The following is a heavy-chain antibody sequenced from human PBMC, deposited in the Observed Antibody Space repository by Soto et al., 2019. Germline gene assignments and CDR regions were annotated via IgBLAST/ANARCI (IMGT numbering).Heavy chain of an antibody. CDR1: GYTFTSYG. V-gene: IGHV1-18*01. D-gene: IGHD3-16*01. CDR2: ISAYNGNT. Sequence: GASVKVSCKASGYTFTSYGISWVRQAPGQGLEWMGWISAYNGNTNYAQKLQGRVTMTTDTSTSTAYMELGSLRSDDTAVYYCASGSKRLNTNATAGAFDFWGQGTMVTVSS. J-gene: IGHJ3*01. CDR3: ASGSKRLNTNATAGAFDF.